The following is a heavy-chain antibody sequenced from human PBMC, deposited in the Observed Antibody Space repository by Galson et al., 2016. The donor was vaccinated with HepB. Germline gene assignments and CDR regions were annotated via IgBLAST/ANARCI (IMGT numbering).Heavy chain of an antibody. CDR3: ARHRGVNGGELQY. J-gene: IGHJ4*02. D-gene: IGHD3-10*01. Sequence: QSGAEVKKPRESLRISCKASGYSFLTYWIGWVRQMPGKGLEWMGIIYPGDSDARYRASFQGQVTISVDNSISTAYLQWSSLKTSDTATYYCARHRGVNGGELQYWGQGTLVTVSS. V-gene: IGHV5-51*01. CDR1: GYSFLTYW. CDR2: IYPGDSDA.